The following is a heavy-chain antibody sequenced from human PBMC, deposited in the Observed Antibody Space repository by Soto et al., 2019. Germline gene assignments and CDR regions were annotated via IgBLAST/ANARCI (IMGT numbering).Heavy chain of an antibody. D-gene: IGHD5-12*01. Sequence: VQLLESGGSTVQPGGSLTLSCAASGFPFSSYAMSWVRQTPEKGLEWVAGISGGGNGRYYADFVQGRFTFSRDNSRNILYLQMNSLRAEDTAMYYCARSLFMVAPDNEPFDYWGQGTLVTVSS. J-gene: IGHJ4*02. CDR3: ARSLFMVAPDNEPFDY. CDR2: ISGGGNGR. V-gene: IGHV3-23*01. CDR1: GFPFSSYA.